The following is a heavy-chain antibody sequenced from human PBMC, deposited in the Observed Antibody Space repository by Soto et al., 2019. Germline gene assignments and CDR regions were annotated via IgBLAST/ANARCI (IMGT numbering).Heavy chain of an antibody. CDR1: GFTFSSYG. J-gene: IGHJ5*02. CDR2: IWDDGSNK. V-gene: IGHV3-33*01. CDR3: AREDGDYVSWFDP. D-gene: IGHD4-17*01. Sequence: GGSLRLSCAASGFTFSSYGMHWVRQAPGKGLEWVAVIWDDGSNKYYADSVKGRFTISRDNSKNTLYLQMNSLRAEDTAVYYCAREDGDYVSWFDPWGQGTLVTVSS.